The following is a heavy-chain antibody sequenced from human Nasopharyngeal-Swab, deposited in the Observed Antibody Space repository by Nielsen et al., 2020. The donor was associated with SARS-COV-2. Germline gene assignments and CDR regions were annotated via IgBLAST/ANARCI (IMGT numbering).Heavy chain of an antibody. CDR1: GGSISSYY. Sequence: SETLSLTCTVSGGSISSYYWSWIRQPPGKGLEWIGEINHSGSTNYNPSLKSRVTISVDTSKNQFSLKLSSVTAADTAVYYCARETQWETPDYWGQGTLVTVSS. J-gene: IGHJ4*02. CDR3: ARETQWETPDY. CDR2: INHSGST. D-gene: IGHD1-26*01. V-gene: IGHV4-34*01.